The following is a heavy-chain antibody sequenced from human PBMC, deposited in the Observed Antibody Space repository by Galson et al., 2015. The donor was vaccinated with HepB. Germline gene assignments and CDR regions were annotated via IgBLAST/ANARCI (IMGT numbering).Heavy chain of an antibody. Sequence: SVKVSCKASGYTFTSYAMHWVRQAPGQRLEWMGWINAGNGNTKYSQKFQGRVTITRDTSASTAYMELSSLRSEDTAVYYCARLNGRSSGWYNPTFYYYYGMDVWGQGTAVPVSS. D-gene: IGHD6-19*01. CDR1: GYTFTSYA. CDR3: ARLNGRSSGWYNPTFYYYYGMDV. CDR2: INAGNGNT. J-gene: IGHJ6*02. V-gene: IGHV1-3*01.